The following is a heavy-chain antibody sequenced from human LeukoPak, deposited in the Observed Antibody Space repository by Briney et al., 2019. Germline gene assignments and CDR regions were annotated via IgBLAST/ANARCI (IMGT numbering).Heavy chain of an antibody. CDR1: GFTFSTFS. J-gene: IGHJ6*03. CDR3: AREGCSSTTCDRSYYFYMDV. Sequence: TGGSLRLSCAASGFTFSTFSMNWVRQAPGKGLEWVSSITRSSYIYYGDSVKGRFTISRDNAKNSLYLEMNSLTAEDTAVYYCAREGCSSTTCDRSYYFYMDVSGKGTTVTVSS. CDR2: ITRSSYI. D-gene: IGHD2-2*01. V-gene: IGHV3-21*01.